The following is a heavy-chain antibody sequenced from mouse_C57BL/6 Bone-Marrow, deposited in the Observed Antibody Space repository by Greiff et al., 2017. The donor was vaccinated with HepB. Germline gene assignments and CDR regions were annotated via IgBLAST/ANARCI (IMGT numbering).Heavy chain of an antibody. Sequence: QVQLQQPGAELVMPGASVKLSCKASGFTFTSYWMHWVKQRPGQGLEWIGEIDHSDSYTNYNQKFKGKSTLTVDKSSSTAYMQLSSLTSEDSAIDYCSRWDKVVATEAMDYWGQGTSVTVSS. CDR1: GFTFTSYW. D-gene: IGHD1-1*01. J-gene: IGHJ4*01. CDR2: IDHSDSYT. V-gene: IGHV1-69*01. CDR3: SRWDKVVATEAMDY.